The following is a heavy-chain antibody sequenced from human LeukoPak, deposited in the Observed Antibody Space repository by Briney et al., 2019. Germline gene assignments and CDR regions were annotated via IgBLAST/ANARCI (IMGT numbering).Heavy chain of an antibody. V-gene: IGHV3-15*07. J-gene: IGHJ4*02. CDR2: IKRKTDGGTT. Sequence: KPGGSLRLSCAASGFTFSDVWMNWVRQAPGKGLEWVGRIKRKTDGGTTDYAAPVKGRFTISRDDSKNTLYLQMNSLKTEDTAVYYCTTGNWGPYWGQGTLVTVSS. CDR1: GFTFSDVW. CDR3: TTGNWGPY. D-gene: IGHD7-27*01.